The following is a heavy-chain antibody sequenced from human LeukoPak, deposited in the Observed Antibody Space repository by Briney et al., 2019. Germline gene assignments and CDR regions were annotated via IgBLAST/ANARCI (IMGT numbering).Heavy chain of an antibody. D-gene: IGHD2-15*01. CDR2: INHSGST. CDR1: GGSFSGYY. CDR3: ARGRVEANLHWFDP. V-gene: IGHV4-34*01. J-gene: IGHJ5*02. Sequence: PSETLSLTCAVYGGSFSGYYWSWIRQPPGKGLEWIGEINHSGSTNYNPSLKSRVTISVDTSKNQFSLKLSSVTAADTAVYYCARGRVEANLHWFDPWAREPWSPSPQ.